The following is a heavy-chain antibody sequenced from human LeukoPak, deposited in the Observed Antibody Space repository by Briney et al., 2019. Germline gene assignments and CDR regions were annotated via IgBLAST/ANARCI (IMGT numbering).Heavy chain of an antibody. CDR2: ISWNSGDI. Sequence: PGRSLRLSCAASGFTFEDFALHWVRQAPGKGLEWVSGISWNSGDIGYADSVKGRFTISRDNAKNSLYLQMNSLRAEDTALYYCAKLYGYSYGYIDFWGQGTLVTVSS. V-gene: IGHV3-9*01. D-gene: IGHD5-18*01. CDR1: GFTFEDFA. CDR3: AKLYGYSYGYIDF. J-gene: IGHJ4*02.